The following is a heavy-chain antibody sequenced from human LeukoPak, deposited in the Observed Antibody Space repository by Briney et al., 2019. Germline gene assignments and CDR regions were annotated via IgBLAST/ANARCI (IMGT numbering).Heavy chain of an antibody. Sequence: GGSLRLSCAASGFTFSDYYMSWIRQAPGKGLEWVSYISSSGSTIYYADSVKGRFTISRDNAKNSLYLQMNSLRAEDTAVYYCARDPRGYSGYDTSDDAFDIWGQGTMVTVSS. CDR2: ISSSGSTI. D-gene: IGHD5-12*01. CDR1: GFTFSDYY. J-gene: IGHJ3*02. V-gene: IGHV3-11*04. CDR3: ARDPRGYSGYDTSDDAFDI.